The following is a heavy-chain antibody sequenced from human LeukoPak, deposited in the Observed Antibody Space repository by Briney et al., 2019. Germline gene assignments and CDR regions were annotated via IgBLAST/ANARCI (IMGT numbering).Heavy chain of an antibody. CDR1: GFTFSSYW. J-gene: IGHJ4*02. Sequence: GGSLRLCCAASGFTFSSYWMSWVRQAPGKGLEWVANIKQDGSEKYYVDSVKGRFTISRDNAKNSLYLQMNSLRAEDTAVYYCARGVDSLRYFDWSLYYFDYWGQGTLVTVSS. V-gene: IGHV3-7*03. CDR3: ARGVDSLRYFDWSLYYFDY. CDR2: IKQDGSEK. D-gene: IGHD3-9*01.